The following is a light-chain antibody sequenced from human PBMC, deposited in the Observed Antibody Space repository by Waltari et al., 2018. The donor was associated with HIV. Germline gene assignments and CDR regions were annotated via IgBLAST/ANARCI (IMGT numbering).Light chain of an antibody. J-gene: IGKJ4*01. Sequence: DRVTITCRASQSISSYLNWYQQKPGKAPKLLIYAASSLQSGVPSRFSGSGSGTDFTLTISSLQPEDFATYYCQQSYSMVTFGGGTKVEIK. CDR1: QSISSY. CDR3: QQSYSMVT. V-gene: IGKV1-39*01. CDR2: AAS.